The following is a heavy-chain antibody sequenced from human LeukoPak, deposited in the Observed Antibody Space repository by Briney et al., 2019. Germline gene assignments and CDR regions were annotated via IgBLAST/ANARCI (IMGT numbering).Heavy chain of an antibody. D-gene: IGHD6-13*01. V-gene: IGHV4-61*02. CDR1: GGSISSGGYY. J-gene: IGHJ6*03. CDR3: ARGRVSSSTWYSTYYYYFYMDV. Sequence: SETLSLTCAVSGGSISSGGYYWTWIRQPAGKGLEWVGRIYASGNTDYNPSLRSRLTISLDTSKNHFSLELSSATAADTAVYFCARGRVSSSTWYSTYYYYFYMDVWGKGTTVTVSS. CDR2: IYASGNT.